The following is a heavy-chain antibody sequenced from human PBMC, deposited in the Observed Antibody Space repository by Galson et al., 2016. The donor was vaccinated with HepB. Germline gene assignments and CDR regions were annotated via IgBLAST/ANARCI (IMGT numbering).Heavy chain of an antibody. J-gene: IGHJ6*02. D-gene: IGHD6-13*01. CDR2: INWNSGSI. CDR3: AKDIEVAAGTPFYYYFALDV. CDR1: GFSFDDCT. V-gene: IGHV3-9*01. Sequence: SLRLSCAASGFSFDDCTMHWVRQAPGKGLEWVSGINWNSGSIGYADSVKGRFTISRDNAKNSLYLQMNSLRAEDTALYYCAKDIEVAAGTPFYYYFALDVWGQGTTVTVAS.